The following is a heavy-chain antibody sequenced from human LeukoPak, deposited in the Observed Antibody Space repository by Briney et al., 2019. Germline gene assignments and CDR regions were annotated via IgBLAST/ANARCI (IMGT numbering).Heavy chain of an antibody. CDR1: GFTFSSYA. J-gene: IGHJ4*02. CDR2: ISGSGGST. V-gene: IGHV3-23*01. D-gene: IGHD2-2*01. Sequence: GGSLRLSCAASGFTFSSYAMSWVRQAPGKGLEWVSAISGSGGSTYYTDSVKGRFTISRDNSKNTLYLQMNSLRAEDTAVYYCAKSLLWVVSADYLDYWGQGTLVTVA. CDR3: AKSLLWVVSADYLDY.